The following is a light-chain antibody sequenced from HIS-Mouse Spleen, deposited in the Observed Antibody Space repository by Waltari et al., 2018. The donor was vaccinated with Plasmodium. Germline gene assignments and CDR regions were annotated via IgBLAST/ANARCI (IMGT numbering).Light chain of an antibody. Sequence: SYELTQPPSVSVSPGQTARITCSGDALPKKYAYWYQQKSGQAPVRVIYDDSKRPPGSPERCSGSSSGTMATWTISGAQVEDEADYYCYSTDSSGNHRVFGGGTKLTVL. V-gene: IGLV3-10*01. CDR2: DDS. CDR3: YSTDSSGNHRV. CDR1: ALPKKY. J-gene: IGLJ3*02.